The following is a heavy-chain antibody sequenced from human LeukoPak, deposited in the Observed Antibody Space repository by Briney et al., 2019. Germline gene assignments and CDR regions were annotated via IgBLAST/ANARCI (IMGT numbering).Heavy chain of an antibody. CDR2: IYYNGNT. J-gene: IGHJ2*01. V-gene: IGHV4-59*08. Sequence: PSETLSLTCTVSGGSISSYYWSWIRQPPGKGLEWIGHIYYNGNTNYNPSLKSRVTISVDTSKNQFSLKLSSVTAADTAVYYCARPGSRGFWYFDFWGRGTPVTVSS. D-gene: IGHD3-10*01. CDR3: ARPGSRGFWYFDF. CDR1: GGSISSYY.